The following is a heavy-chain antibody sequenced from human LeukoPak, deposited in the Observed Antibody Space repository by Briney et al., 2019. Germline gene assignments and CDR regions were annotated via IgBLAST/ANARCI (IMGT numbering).Heavy chain of an antibody. CDR3: AKDAQRGFDYSNSLEY. CDR2: IWNDGSNR. J-gene: IGHJ4*02. CDR1: GFTFSHYG. V-gene: IGHV3-33*06. Sequence: PGGSLRLSCVASGFTFSHYGMHWVRQAPGKGLEWVAVIWNDGSNRYYADSVKGRFTISRDNSKNTVYLQMNSLRAADTSVHYCAKDAQRGFDYSNSLEYWGQGTLVTVSS. D-gene: IGHD4-11*01.